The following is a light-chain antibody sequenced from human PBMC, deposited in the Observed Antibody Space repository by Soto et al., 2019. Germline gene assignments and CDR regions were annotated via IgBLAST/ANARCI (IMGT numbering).Light chain of an antibody. CDR1: QRISSTY. CDR3: QQYGSSPTT. V-gene: IGKV3-20*01. Sequence: EIVLTQSPGTLSLSPGERATLSCRASQRISSTYLAWYQQKPGQAPRLLLYGASSRATVIPDRFSGSGSGTHFTIPISRLEAVASAVYCCQQYGSSPTTFGQATKVDIK. CDR2: GAS. J-gene: IGKJ1*01.